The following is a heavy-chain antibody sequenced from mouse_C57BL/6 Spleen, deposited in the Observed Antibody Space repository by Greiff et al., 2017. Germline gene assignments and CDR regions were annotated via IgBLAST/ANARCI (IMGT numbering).Heavy chain of an antibody. CDR3: ARDDNDYYAVGY. V-gene: IGHV5-4*01. Sequence: EVLLLQSGGDLVKPGASLKLSCTASGFTFSSYGMSWVRQTPDKRLEWVATISPGGSYTYYPDNVKGRFTFSRDNAKNTLYLQMSHLTSEDSAMYYCARDDNDYYAVGYWGQGTSLTVSS. J-gene: IGHJ4*01. CDR1: GFTFSSYG. CDR2: ISPGGSYT.